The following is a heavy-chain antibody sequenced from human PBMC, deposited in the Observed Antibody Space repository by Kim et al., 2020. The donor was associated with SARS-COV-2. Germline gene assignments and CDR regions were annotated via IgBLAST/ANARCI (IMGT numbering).Heavy chain of an antibody. D-gene: IGHD1-1*01. CDR2: MNANNGVT. CDR1: GYTFSDYY. Sequence: ASVKVSCKASGYTFSDYYIHWVRQAPGQGLEWMGWMNANNGVTKYSQKFQGRVTLTRDTSISTAYMDLSRLRSDDTAVYFCARDPPSTGTSLDLWGQGT. J-gene: IGHJ5*02. CDR3: ARDPPSTGTSLDL. V-gene: IGHV1-2*02.